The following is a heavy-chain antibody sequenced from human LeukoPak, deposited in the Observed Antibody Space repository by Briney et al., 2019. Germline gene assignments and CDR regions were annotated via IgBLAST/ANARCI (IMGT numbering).Heavy chain of an antibody. V-gene: IGHV3-23*01. Sequence: PGGSLRLSCAASGFTFSSYAMSWVRQAPGKGLEWVSAISGSGGSTYYADSVKGRFTISRDNSKNTLYLQMNSLRAEDTAVYYCAPREGASGYDNYYYYGMDVWGQGTTVTVSS. CDR1: GFTFSSYA. J-gene: IGHJ6*02. D-gene: IGHD5-12*01. CDR3: APREGASGYDNYYYYGMDV. CDR2: ISGSGGST.